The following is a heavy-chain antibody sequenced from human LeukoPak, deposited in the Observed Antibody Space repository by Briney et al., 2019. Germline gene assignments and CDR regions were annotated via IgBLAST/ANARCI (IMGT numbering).Heavy chain of an antibody. D-gene: IGHD2/OR15-2a*01. Sequence: GGSLRLSCAASGFTFSSYWMSWVRQAPGKGLEWVANINQEGSEKYYVDSVKGRFTISRDNAKNSLFLQMNSLRVEDTAVYYCPAGGNIFDYWGQGTLVTVSS. J-gene: IGHJ4*02. V-gene: IGHV3-7*01. CDR3: PAGGNIFDY. CDR2: INQEGSEK. CDR1: GFTFSSYW.